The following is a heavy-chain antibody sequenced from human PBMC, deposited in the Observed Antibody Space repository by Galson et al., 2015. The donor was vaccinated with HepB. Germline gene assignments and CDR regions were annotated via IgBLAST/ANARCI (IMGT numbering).Heavy chain of an antibody. CDR1: GFIFSDYY. CDR2: TSGSTIYT. Sequence: SLRLSCAASGFIFSDYYMSWIRQAPGKGLEWISYTSGSTIYTNYTGSVKGRFTISRDNAKNSLYLHLNSVTAEDTAVYYCARVADADYGDHTHFDYWGQGNLVTVSS. D-gene: IGHD4-17*01. J-gene: IGHJ4*02. CDR3: ARVADADYGDHTHFDY. V-gene: IGHV3-11*06.